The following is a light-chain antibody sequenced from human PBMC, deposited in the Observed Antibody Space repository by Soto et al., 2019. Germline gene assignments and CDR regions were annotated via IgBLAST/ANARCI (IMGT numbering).Light chain of an antibody. CDR1: QSVSTN. V-gene: IGKV3-15*01. CDR3: QQYNHCWT. J-gene: IGKJ1*01. CDR2: GAS. Sequence: EIVMTQSPATLSVSPGERATLSCRASQSVSTNLVWYQQKPGQAPRLLIYGASTRATGVPGRFSGTGSGTEFTLTISSLQSDDSAVYYCQQYNHCWTFGQGTKVEI.